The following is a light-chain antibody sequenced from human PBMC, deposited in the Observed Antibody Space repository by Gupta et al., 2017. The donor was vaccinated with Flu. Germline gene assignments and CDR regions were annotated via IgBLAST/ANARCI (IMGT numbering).Light chain of an antibody. CDR2: GAA. CDR1: QSVSSSY. Sequence: ETVLTQSPCTLSSSPGERATLSCRASQSVSSSYLAWYQQKPGQAPRILIYGAARRVNGIPERLSGRGFGTDVSLTISRREPEDVAGYYCQQDGSSPPLTFGQGTRLEIK. CDR3: QQDGSSPPLT. J-gene: IGKJ5*01. V-gene: IGKV3-20*01.